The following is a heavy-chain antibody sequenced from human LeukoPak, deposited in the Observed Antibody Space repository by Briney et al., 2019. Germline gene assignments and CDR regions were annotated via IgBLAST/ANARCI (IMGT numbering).Heavy chain of an antibody. V-gene: IGHV1-69*13. J-gene: IGHJ4*02. D-gene: IGHD6-13*01. CDR1: GGTFISYA. CDR2: IIPIFGTA. Sequence: GASVKVSCKASGGTFISYAISWVRQAPGQGLEWMGGIIPIFGTANYAQKFQGRVTITADESTSTAYMELSSLRSEDTAVYYCARDIIAAADDDYWGQGTLVTVSS. CDR3: ARDIIAAADDDY.